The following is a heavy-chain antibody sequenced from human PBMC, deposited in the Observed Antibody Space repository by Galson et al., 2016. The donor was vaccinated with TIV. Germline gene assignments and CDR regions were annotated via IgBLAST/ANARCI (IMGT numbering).Heavy chain of an antibody. V-gene: IGHV1-2*02. CDR1: GYTFTDSY. J-gene: IGHJ2*01. Sequence: SVKVSCKASGYTFTDSYIHWMRQAPGQGLEWMGWINPDSGDSDSAPKFEARVTLTRDKSISTAYMEVNRLTSEDTAVYYCARGYGVEAVSGASKGLFNLWGRGTLITVSS. CDR3: ARGYGVEAVSGASKGLFNL. CDR2: INPDSGDS. D-gene: IGHD5-18*01.